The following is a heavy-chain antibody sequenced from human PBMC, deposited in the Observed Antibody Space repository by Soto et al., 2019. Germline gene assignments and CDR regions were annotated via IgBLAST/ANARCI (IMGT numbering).Heavy chain of an antibody. CDR1: GGTFSSYT. V-gene: IGHV1-18*01. CDR2: ISAYNGNT. J-gene: IGHJ6*03. CDR3: ARDPTHSYDFWSGYYLSYYYYYMDV. Sequence: ASVKVSCKASGGTFSSYTISWVRQAPGQGLEWMGWISAYNGNTNYAQKLQGRVTMTTDTSTSTAYMELRSLRSDDTAVYYCARDPTHSYDFWSGYYLSYYYYYMDVWGKGTTVTVSS. D-gene: IGHD3-3*01.